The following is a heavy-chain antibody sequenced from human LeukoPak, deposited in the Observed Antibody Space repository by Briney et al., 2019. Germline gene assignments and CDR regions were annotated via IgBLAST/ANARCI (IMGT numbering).Heavy chain of an antibody. D-gene: IGHD6-19*01. Sequence: PSETLSLTCTVSGGSISSYYWSWIRQPPGKGLEWIGYIYYSGSTNYNPSLKSRVTISVDTSKSQFSLKLSSVTAADTAVYYCARTGIAVAGTNLFDYWGQGTLVTVSS. CDR1: GGSISSYY. CDR2: IYYSGST. J-gene: IGHJ4*02. V-gene: IGHV4-59*01. CDR3: ARTGIAVAGTNLFDY.